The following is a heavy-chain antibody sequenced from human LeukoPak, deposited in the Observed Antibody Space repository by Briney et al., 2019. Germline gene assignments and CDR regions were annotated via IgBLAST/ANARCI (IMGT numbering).Heavy chain of an antibody. D-gene: IGHD4-17*01. J-gene: IGHJ1*01. CDR2: ISAYNGNT. CDR3: ARVATVSYARRYFQH. Sequence: ASVKVSCKASGYTFTSYGIGWVRQAPGQGLEWMGWISAYNGNTNYAQKLQGRVTMTTDTSTSTAYMELRSLRSDDTAVYYCARVATVSYARRYFQHWGQGTLVTVSS. V-gene: IGHV1-18*01. CDR1: GYTFTSYG.